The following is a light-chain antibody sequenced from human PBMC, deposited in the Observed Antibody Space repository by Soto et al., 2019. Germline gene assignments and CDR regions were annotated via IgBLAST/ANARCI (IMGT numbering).Light chain of an antibody. V-gene: IGLV2-14*01. Sequence: QSALTQSASVSGSPGQSITISCTGTSSDVGGYNYVSWYQQHPGKAPKLIIYDVSNRPSGVSTRFSGSKSGNTASLTISGLQAEEEADYSCSSYTSTNSWLFGGGTKL. CDR1: SSDVGGYNY. J-gene: IGLJ3*02. CDR3: SSYTSTNSWL. CDR2: DVS.